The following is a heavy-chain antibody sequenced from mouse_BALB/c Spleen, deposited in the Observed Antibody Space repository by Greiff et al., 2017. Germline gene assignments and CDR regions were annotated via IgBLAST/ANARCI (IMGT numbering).Heavy chain of an antibody. Sequence: EVQGVESGGGLVQPGGSLRLSCATSGFTFTDYYMSWVRQPPGKALEWLGFIRNKANGYTTEYSASVKGRFTISRDNSQSILYLQMNTLRAEDSATYYCARDPHYYAMDYWGQGTSVTVSS. CDR1: GFTFTDYY. CDR3: ARDPHYYAMDY. CDR2: IRNKANGYTT. J-gene: IGHJ4*01. V-gene: IGHV7-3*02.